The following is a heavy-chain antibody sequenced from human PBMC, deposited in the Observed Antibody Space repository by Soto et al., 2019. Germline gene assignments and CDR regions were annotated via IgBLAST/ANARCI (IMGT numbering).Heavy chain of an antibody. D-gene: IGHD2-15*01. Sequence: ASLKVSCKASGYTFTSYAMHWVRQAPGQRLEWMGWINAGNGNTKYSQKFQGRVTITRDTSASTDYMELSSLRSEDTAVYYCARIALDYCSGGSCFLPFDYWGQGTLVTVSS. V-gene: IGHV1-3*01. CDR1: GYTFTSYA. CDR2: INAGNGNT. CDR3: ARIALDYCSGGSCFLPFDY. J-gene: IGHJ4*02.